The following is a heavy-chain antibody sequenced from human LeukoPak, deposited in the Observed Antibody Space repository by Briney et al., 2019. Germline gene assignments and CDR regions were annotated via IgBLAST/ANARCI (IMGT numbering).Heavy chain of an antibody. V-gene: IGHV4-4*07. CDR3: ARHECGGSCYPEDY. J-gene: IGHJ4*02. Sequence: SETLSLTCTVSGGSISSYYWSWIRQPAGKGLEWIGRIYTSGSTNYNPSLKSRVTMSVDTSKNQFSLKLSSVTAADTAVYYCARHECGGSCYPEDYWGQGTLVTVSS. D-gene: IGHD2-15*01. CDR2: IYTSGST. CDR1: GGSISSYY.